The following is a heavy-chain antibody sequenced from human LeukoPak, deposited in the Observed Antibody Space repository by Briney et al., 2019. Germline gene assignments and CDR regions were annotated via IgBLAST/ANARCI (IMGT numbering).Heavy chain of an antibody. CDR3: ARAVRWQLVNPYMDV. CDR2: IIPIFGTA. D-gene: IGHD6-6*01. J-gene: IGHJ6*03. CDR1: GGTFSSYA. V-gene: IGHV1-69*06. Sequence: SVKVSCKASGGTFSSYAISWVRQAPGQGLEWMGGIIPIFGTANYAQKFQGRVTITADKSTSTAYMGLSSLRSEETAVYYCARAVRWQLVNPYMDVWGKGTPVTVSS.